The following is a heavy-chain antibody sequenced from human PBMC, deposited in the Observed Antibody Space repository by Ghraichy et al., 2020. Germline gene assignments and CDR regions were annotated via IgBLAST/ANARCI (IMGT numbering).Heavy chain of an antibody. CDR1: GYTFTGYY. Sequence: ASVKVSCKASGYTFTGYYMHWVRQAPGQGLEWMGWINPNSGGTNYAQKFQGWVTMTRDTSISTAYMELSRLRSDDTAVYYCARDLRPYPYYMDVWGQGTTVTVSS. CDR3: ARDLRPYPYYMDV. V-gene: IGHV1-2*04. CDR2: INPNSGGT. J-gene: IGHJ6*03. D-gene: IGHD3-9*01.